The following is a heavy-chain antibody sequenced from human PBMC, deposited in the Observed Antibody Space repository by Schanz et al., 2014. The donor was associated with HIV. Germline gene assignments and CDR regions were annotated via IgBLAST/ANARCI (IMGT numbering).Heavy chain of an antibody. CDR3: ARGSGPYYYYYGMDV. J-gene: IGHJ6*02. D-gene: IGHD3-10*01. CDR1: GFTFSTYG. Sequence: QVQLVESGGRVVQPGRSLRLSCAASGFTFSTYGMHWVRQAPGKGLEWVAVIWYDGSNKYYADFVKGRFTISRDNSKNTLYLQMNSLRAEDTAVYYCARGSGPYYYYYGMDVWGQGTTVTVSS. V-gene: IGHV3-33*01. CDR2: IWYDGSNK.